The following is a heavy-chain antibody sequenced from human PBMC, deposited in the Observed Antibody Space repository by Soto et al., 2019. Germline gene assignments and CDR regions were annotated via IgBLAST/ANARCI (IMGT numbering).Heavy chain of an antibody. V-gene: IGHV1-18*01. Sequence: ASVNVSFKASGYTFTSYGISWVRQAPGQGLEWMGWISAYNGNTNYAQKLQGRVTMTTDTSTSTAYMELRSLRSDDTAVYYCARDGYYYDSSGYSSGAFDIWGQGTMVTVSS. CDR2: ISAYNGNT. J-gene: IGHJ3*02. CDR1: GYTFTSYG. D-gene: IGHD3-22*01. CDR3: ARDGYYYDSSGYSSGAFDI.